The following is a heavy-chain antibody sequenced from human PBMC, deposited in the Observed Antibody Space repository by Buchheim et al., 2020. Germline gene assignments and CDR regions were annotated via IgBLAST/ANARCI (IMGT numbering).Heavy chain of an antibody. CDR1: GFTFSSYS. D-gene: IGHD2-2*01. V-gene: IGHV3-21*01. CDR2: ISSSSSYI. Sequence: EVQLVESGGGLVKPGGSLRLSCAASGFTFSSYSMNWVRQAPGKGLEWVSSISSSSSYIYYADSVKGRFTISRDNAKNSLYLQMNSLRAEDTAVYYCARAGVVVPAAVYYYGMDVWGQGTT. CDR3: ARAGVVVPAAVYYYGMDV. J-gene: IGHJ6*02.